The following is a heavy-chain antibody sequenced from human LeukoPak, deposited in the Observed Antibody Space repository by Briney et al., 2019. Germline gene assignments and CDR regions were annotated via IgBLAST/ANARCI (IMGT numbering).Heavy chain of an antibody. Sequence: SETLSLTCSVSGGSLSSSNYYWGCIRQPPGKGLEWIGSLFCTGSTYYNPSLKSRVTISVDTSKNQFSLNLSSVTAADTAIYYCASGSYSSGWHPYFDSWGQGTLVTVSS. V-gene: IGHV4-39*01. CDR2: LFCTGST. CDR1: GGSLSSSNYY. D-gene: IGHD6-19*01. J-gene: IGHJ4*02. CDR3: ASGSYSSGWHPYFDS.